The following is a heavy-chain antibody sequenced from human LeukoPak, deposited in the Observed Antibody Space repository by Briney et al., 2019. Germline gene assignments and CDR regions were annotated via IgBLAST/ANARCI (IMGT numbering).Heavy chain of an antibody. J-gene: IGHJ6*02. CDR2: INWNGGGT. V-gene: IGHV3-9*01. D-gene: IGHD1-26*01. CDR1: GVTFKDYG. CDR3: AKHLRATNTYIFFGLDV. Sequence: GGSLRLSCAAPGVTFKDYGMHWVRQPPGKSLEWVSGINWNGGGTDYADSVKGRFTISRDNAKNSLYLQMTSLRPEDTPLYYCAKHLRATNTYIFFGLDVWAQGTTVTVSS.